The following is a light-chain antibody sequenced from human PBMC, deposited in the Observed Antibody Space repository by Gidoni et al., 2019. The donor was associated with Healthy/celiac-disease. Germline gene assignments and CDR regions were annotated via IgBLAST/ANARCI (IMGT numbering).Light chain of an antibody. CDR2: YAA. V-gene: IGKV3-11*01. Sequence: EIVLTQSPATLSLSPGERATLSCRASQSVSSSLAGYQQKPVQAPSLLLYYAANRATGIPARFSGSGSGTDFTLTISSLEPEDFAVYYCQQRSNWPLTFGGGTKVEIK. J-gene: IGKJ4*02. CDR3: QQRSNWPLT. CDR1: QSVSSS.